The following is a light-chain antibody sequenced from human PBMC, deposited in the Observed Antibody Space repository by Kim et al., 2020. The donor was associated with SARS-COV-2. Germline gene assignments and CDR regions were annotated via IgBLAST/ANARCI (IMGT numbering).Light chain of an antibody. J-gene: IGKJ5*01. CDR3: QHHASYAIT. CDR2: DAS. Sequence: ASVGDIVSITCRASQDVSRWLALYQQKPGKAPKLLIYDASTVESGVPSRFSGSGSGTEFTLTISSLQPDDFATYYCQHHASYAITFGQGTRLEIK. V-gene: IGKV1-5*01. CDR1: QDVSRW.